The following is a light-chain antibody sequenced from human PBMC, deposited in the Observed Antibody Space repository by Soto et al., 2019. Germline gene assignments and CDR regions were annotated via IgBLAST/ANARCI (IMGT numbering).Light chain of an antibody. V-gene: IGKV4-1*01. J-gene: IGKJ5*01. CDR3: QQHYINPIT. CDR1: QSVLYSAKNKNF. CDR2: WAS. Sequence: DIVMTQSPDSLAVSLGERATIHCKSSQSVLYSAKNKNFLTWYQQNPGQPPKLLIYWASTRESGVPDRFTGSGSGTDFTLTINSLQAEDVAVYYCQQHYINPITFGQGTRLEIK.